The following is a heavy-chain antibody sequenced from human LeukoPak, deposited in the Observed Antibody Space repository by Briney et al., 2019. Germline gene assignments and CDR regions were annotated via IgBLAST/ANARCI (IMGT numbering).Heavy chain of an antibody. Sequence: SETLSLTCTVSGGSISSSSYYWGWIRQPPGKGLEWIGSIYYSGSTNYNPSLKSRVTISVDTSKNQFSLKLSSVTAADTAVYYCARDLIYSVGAFDIWGQGTMVTVSS. CDR1: GGSISSSSYY. CDR2: IYYSGST. CDR3: ARDLIYSVGAFDI. D-gene: IGHD2-15*01. J-gene: IGHJ3*02. V-gene: IGHV4-39*07.